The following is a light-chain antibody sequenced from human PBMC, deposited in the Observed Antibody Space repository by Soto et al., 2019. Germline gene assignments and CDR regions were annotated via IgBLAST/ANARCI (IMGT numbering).Light chain of an antibody. Sequence: VLKQFPVTVSLSPGERATLSCRASHCFXTSFAWYQEKPGQATRILIYXASNRATGIPAMFSGSRCGTDFTITISRLEPEDVEVYYCQQRSDSSTFGQGTRLEI. CDR3: QQRSDSST. CDR1: HCFXTS. CDR2: XAS. J-gene: IGKJ5*01. V-gene: IGKV3-11*01.